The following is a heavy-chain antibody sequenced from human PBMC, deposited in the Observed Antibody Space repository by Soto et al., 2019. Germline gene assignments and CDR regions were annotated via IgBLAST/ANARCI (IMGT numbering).Heavy chain of an antibody. D-gene: IGHD1-7*01. J-gene: IGHJ4*02. CDR1: GFMFADYG. Sequence: QVQLVESGGGVVQPGRSLRLSCAASGFMFADYGMHWVRQAPGKGLEWVAIIWRDGSEKYYADSVQGRFSLSRDNSKNTLYLQMNSLRAEDTALYYCTRDGIGGTPFRGYLDYGGQGTLVTVSS. CDR3: TRDGIGGTPFRGYLDY. V-gene: IGHV3-33*01. CDR2: IWRDGSEK.